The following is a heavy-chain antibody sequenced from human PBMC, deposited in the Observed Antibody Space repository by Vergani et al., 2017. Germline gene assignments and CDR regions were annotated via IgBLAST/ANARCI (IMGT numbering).Heavy chain of an antibody. CDR2: IYYSGST. J-gene: IGHJ4*02. V-gene: IGHV4-31*03. Sequence: QLQLQESGPGLVKPSETLSLTCTVSGGSISSSSYYWSWIRQHPGKGLEWIGYIYYSGSTYYNPSLKSRVTISVDTSKNQFSLKLSSVTAADTAVYYCASGRGGGYGSDFDYWGQGTLVTVSS. CDR3: ASGRGGGYGSDFDY. CDR1: GGSISSSSYY. D-gene: IGHD5-12*01.